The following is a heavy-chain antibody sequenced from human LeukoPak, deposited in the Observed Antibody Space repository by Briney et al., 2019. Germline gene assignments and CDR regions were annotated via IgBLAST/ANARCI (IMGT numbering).Heavy chain of an antibody. CDR2: INAGNGNT. CDR3: ERLRVTTRSFDY. D-gene: IGHD4-17*01. Sequence: ASVKVSCKASGYTFTSYAMHWVRQAPGQRLEWMGWINAGNGNTKYSQKFQGRVTITRDTSASTAYMELSSLRSEDTAVYYCERLRVTTRSFDYWGQGTLVTVSS. CDR1: GYTFTSYA. J-gene: IGHJ4*02. V-gene: IGHV1-3*01.